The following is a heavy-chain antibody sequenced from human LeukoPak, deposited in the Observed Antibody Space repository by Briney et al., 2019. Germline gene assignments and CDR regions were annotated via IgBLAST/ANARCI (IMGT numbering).Heavy chain of an antibody. V-gene: IGHV3-23*01. J-gene: IGHJ1*01. Sequence: GGSLRLSCEASGFTFTSYAMHWVSQAPGKGLEWLSSVTSSGDGTFYTDSLSGRFTISRDNAKQAVFLQMKSLRGGDSALYFCAKGTDTTGRQSFAIWGQETLVTVSS. CDR1: GFTFTSYA. D-gene: IGHD2-8*02. CDR2: VTSSGDGT. CDR3: AKGTDTTGRQSFAI.